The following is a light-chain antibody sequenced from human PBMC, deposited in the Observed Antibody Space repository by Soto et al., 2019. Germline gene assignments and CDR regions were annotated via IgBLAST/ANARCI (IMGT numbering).Light chain of an antibody. CDR1: QSVSSSY. J-gene: IGKJ3*01. V-gene: IGKV3-20*01. CDR2: GAS. CDR3: QQYGSSPVN. Sequence: EIVLTQSPGTLSLSPGERATLSCRASQSVSSSYLAWYQQKPGQAPRLLIYGASSRATGIPDRFSGSGSGTDCTLTISRLEPEDFAVYYCQQYGSSPVNFGPGTKVDIK.